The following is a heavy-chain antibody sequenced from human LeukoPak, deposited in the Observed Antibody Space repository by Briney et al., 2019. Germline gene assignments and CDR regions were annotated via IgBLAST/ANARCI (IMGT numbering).Heavy chain of an antibody. D-gene: IGHD2-15*01. CDR2: ISGSGGSI. CDR3: ARGPYCSGGTCFSLGEFDP. Sequence: PGGSLRLSCAASGFTFSNYWMHWVRQAPGKGLQWVSGISGSGGSIYYADSVKGRFTISRDRSKNTLYLQMSSLRAEDTALYYCARGPYCSGGTCFSLGEFDPWGQGTLVTVSS. V-gene: IGHV3-23*01. CDR1: GFTFSNYW. J-gene: IGHJ5*02.